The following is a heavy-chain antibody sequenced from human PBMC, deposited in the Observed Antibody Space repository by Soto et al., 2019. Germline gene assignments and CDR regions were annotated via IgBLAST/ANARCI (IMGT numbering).Heavy chain of an antibody. CDR3: TSDYYSAPYNSGSVPNAFDL. Sequence: GGSLRLSCAASGFTFSSYGMHWVRQAPGKGLEWVAVIWYDENNKYYADYVKGRFTISRDNSKNTLYLQMNSLRAEDTAVYYCTSDYYSAPYNSGSVPNAFDLWGQGTLVTVSS. J-gene: IGHJ4*02. V-gene: IGHV3-33*01. CDR1: GFTFSSYG. D-gene: IGHD1-1*01. CDR2: IWYDENNK.